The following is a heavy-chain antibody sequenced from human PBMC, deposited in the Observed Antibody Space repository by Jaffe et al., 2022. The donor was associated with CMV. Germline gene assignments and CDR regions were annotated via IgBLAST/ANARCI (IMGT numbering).Heavy chain of an antibody. V-gene: IGHV3-48*03. D-gene: IGHD5-12*01. Sequence: EVQLVESGGGLVQPGGSLRLSCAASGFTFSSYEMNWVRQAPGKGLEWVSYISSSGSTIYYADSVKGRFTISRDNAKNSLYLQMNSLRAEDTAVYYCARESGYSGYDPSRVWYYYYYMDVWGKGTTVTVSS. CDR2: ISSSGSTI. CDR1: GFTFSSYE. CDR3: ARESGYSGYDPSRVWYYYYYMDV. J-gene: IGHJ6*03.